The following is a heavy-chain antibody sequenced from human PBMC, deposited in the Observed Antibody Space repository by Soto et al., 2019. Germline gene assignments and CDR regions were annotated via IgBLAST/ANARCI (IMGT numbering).Heavy chain of an antibody. Sequence: GGSLRLSCAASGFTFDDYAMHWVRQAPGKGLEWVSGISWNSGSIGYADSVKGRFTISRDNAKNSLYLQMNSLRAEDTALYYCAKDIGSSGWYYFDYWGQGTLVTVSS. V-gene: IGHV3-9*01. CDR1: GFTFDDYA. J-gene: IGHJ4*02. CDR3: AKDIGSSGWYYFDY. D-gene: IGHD6-19*01. CDR2: ISWNSGSI.